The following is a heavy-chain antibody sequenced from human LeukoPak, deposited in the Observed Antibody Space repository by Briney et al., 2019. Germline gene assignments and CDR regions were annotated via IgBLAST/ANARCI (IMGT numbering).Heavy chain of an antibody. J-gene: IGHJ4*02. D-gene: IGHD3-22*01. V-gene: IGHV3-48*03. CDR2: ISSSGSTI. Sequence: GGSLRLSCAASGFTFSSYEMNWVRQAPGKGLEWVSYISSSGSTIYYADSVKGRFTISRDNAKNSLYLQMNSLRAEDTAVYYCVREGGYYDSSGYFDYWGQGTLVTVSS. CDR1: GFTFSSYE. CDR3: VREGGYYDSSGYFDY.